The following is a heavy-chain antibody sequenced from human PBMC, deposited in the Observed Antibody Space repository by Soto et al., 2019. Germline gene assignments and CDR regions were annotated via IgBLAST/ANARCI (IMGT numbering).Heavy chain of an antibody. D-gene: IGHD3-10*01. CDR2: IYYSGST. V-gene: IGHV4-30-4*01. Sequence: QVQLQESGPGLVKPSQTLSLTCTVSGGSISSGDYYWSWIRQPPGKGLEWIGYIYYSGSTYYNPSLKSRVTISVDTSKNQFSLKLSSVTAADTAVYYCASQRGGIYYYYGMDVWGQGTTVTVSS. J-gene: IGHJ6*02. CDR3: ASQRGGIYYYYGMDV. CDR1: GGSISSGDYY.